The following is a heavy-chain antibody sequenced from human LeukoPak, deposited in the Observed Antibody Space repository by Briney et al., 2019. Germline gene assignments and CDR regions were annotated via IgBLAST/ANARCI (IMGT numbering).Heavy chain of an antibody. V-gene: IGHV3-74*01. J-gene: IGHJ5*02. D-gene: IGHD3-22*01. CDR2: INPDGSTT. CDR3: ARVLSGSWDWFDP. Sequence: GGALRLSCAASGVTFRRYWIHWGRHAPGERLGWVSRINPDGSTTTYADSVKGRFTIYRDNVKNTVYLQMNSLRVEDTAVYYCARVLSGSWDWFDPWGQGTLVTVSS. CDR1: GVTFRRYW.